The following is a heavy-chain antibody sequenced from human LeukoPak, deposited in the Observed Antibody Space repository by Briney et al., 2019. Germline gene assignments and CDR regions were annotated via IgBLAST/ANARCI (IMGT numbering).Heavy chain of an antibody. D-gene: IGHD4-11*01. J-gene: IGHJ4*02. V-gene: IGHV3-53*01. CDR1: GFTVSPSF. CDR3: ARDGVDYSFEY. CDR2: IYSGGST. Sequence: GGSLRLPCAASGFTVSPSFMRWVRQAPGKGLEWVSVIYSGGSTYYADSVQGRFTISGDNSKNTLYLQMNGLRAEDTAVYYCARDGVDYSFEYWGQGTLVTVSS.